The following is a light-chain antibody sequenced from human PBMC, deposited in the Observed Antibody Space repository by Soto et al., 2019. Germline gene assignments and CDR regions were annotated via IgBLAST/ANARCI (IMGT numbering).Light chain of an antibody. J-gene: IGLJ2*01. Sequence: NFMLTQPHSVSESPGTTGTISCTRSSCSIASNYVQWYQQRPGSAPTTVIYEDNQRPSGVPDRFSGSIDSSSNSASLTISGLKAEDEADYYCQSYDSSTVVFGGGTKLTVL. V-gene: IGLV6-57*04. CDR3: QSYDSSTVV. CDR1: SCSIASNY. CDR2: EDN.